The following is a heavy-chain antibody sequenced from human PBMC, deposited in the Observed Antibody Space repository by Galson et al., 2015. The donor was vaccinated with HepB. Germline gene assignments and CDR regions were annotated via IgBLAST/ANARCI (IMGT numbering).Heavy chain of an antibody. J-gene: IGHJ3*01. V-gene: IGHV3-30*03. Sequence: SLRLSCAASGFTFNFFDMHWVRQAPGKGLEWVAFISHDGSKTFAADSMKGRFTISRDNSKDAMFLHVNSLRPEDTAVYYCAREVRVSDAFDVWGQGTMVTVSS. CDR1: GFTFNFFD. CDR2: ISHDGSKT. D-gene: IGHD3-16*01. CDR3: AREVRVSDAFDV.